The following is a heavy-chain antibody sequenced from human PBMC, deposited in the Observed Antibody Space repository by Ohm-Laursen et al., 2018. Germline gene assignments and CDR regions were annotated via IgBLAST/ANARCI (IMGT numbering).Heavy chain of an antibody. V-gene: IGHV3-9*01. Sequence: LTLTCAASGFTFDDYAMHWVRQAPGKGLEWVSGISWNSGSIGYADSVKGRFTISRDNAKNSLYLQMNSLRAEDTALYYCAKAGGYSYGYYFDYWGQGTLVTVSS. CDR3: AKAGGYSYGYYFDY. D-gene: IGHD5-18*01. CDR2: ISWNSGSI. J-gene: IGHJ4*02. CDR1: GFTFDDYA.